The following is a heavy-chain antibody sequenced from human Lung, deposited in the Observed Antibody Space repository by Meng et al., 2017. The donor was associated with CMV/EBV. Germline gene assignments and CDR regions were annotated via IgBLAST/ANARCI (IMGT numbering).Heavy chain of an antibody. CDR1: GFAFSRYA. Sequence: GGSLRLXCAASGFAFSRYAMHWVRQAQGKGLEWVALMSFDGGNIQYTDPLKGRFTISRDNSKNVLYQEMNSLKLEDTAVYYCARDGDYCIFGTCYFDYWGQGTLVTVSS. V-gene: IGHV3-30-3*01. CDR3: ARDGDYCIFGTCYFDY. D-gene: IGHD3-3*01. CDR2: MSFDGGNI. J-gene: IGHJ4*02.